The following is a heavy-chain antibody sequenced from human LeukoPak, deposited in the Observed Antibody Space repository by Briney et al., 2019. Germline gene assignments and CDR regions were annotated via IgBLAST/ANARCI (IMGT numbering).Heavy chain of an antibody. J-gene: IGHJ4*02. CDR1: GYTLTDYY. CDR2: ISPKNGGT. Sequence: ASVKVSCKASGYTLTDYYMHWVRQAPGQGLEWMGWISPKNGGTDYAQKFQGRVTMTRDTSVNTAYMELTSLRSDDTAVYFCARRTTVPSGFEYWGQGTLVTVSS. CDR3: ARRTTVPSGFEY. V-gene: IGHV1-2*02. D-gene: IGHD4-17*01.